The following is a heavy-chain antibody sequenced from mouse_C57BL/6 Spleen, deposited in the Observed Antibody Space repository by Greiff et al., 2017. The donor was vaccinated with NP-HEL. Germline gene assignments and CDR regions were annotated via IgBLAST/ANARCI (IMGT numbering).Heavy chain of an antibody. CDR1: GYTFTSYW. CDR2: IDPSDSYT. J-gene: IGHJ3*01. CDR3: ARHSQAGAY. Sequence: QVQLQQSGAELVMPGASVKLSCKASGYTFTSYWMHWVKQRPGQGLEWIGEIDPSDSYTNYNQKFKGKSTLTVDKSSSTAYMQLSSLTSEDSAVYYCARHSQAGAYWGQGTLVTVSA. D-gene: IGHD3-2*02. V-gene: IGHV1-69*01.